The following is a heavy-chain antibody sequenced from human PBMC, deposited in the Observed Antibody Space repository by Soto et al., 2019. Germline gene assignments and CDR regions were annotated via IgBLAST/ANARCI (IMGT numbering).Heavy chain of an antibody. D-gene: IGHD6-25*01. V-gene: IGHV4-34*01. CDR2: INHSGST. CDR1: GGSFSGYY. J-gene: IGHJ4*02. Sequence: SETLSLTCAVYGGSFSGYYLSWIRQPPGKGLEWIGEINHSGSTNYNPSLKSRVTISVDTSKNQFSLKLSSVTAADTAVYYCARGRSGYYWGQGTLVTVSS. CDR3: ARGRSGYY.